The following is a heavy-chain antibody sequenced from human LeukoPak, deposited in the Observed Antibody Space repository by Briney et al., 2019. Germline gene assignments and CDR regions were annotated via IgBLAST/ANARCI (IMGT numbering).Heavy chain of an antibody. CDR3: ARGNLHSSGWASSQIDY. Sequence: SETLSLTCAVYGGSFSGYYWTWIRQPPGKGLEWIGEINHSGSTNYNPSLKSRATISVDTSKNQFSLKLSSVTAADTAVYYCARGNLHSSGWASSQIDYWGQGTLVTVSS. CDR2: INHSGST. J-gene: IGHJ4*02. D-gene: IGHD6-19*01. CDR1: GGSFSGYY. V-gene: IGHV4-34*01.